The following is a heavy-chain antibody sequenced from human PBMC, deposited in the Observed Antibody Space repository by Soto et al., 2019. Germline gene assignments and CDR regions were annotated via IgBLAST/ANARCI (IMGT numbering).Heavy chain of an antibody. D-gene: IGHD6-13*01. CDR2: IIPIFGTA. CDR3: ARAYSSSWYLFDY. V-gene: IGHV1-69*12. CDR1: GGTFSSYA. Sequence: QVQLVQSGAEVKKPGSSVKVSCKASGGTFSSYAISWVRQAPGQGLEWMGGIIPIFGTANYAQKFQGRVTITADESPSTAYRELSSPRSEDTAVYYCARAYSSSWYLFDYWGQGTLVTVSS. J-gene: IGHJ4*02.